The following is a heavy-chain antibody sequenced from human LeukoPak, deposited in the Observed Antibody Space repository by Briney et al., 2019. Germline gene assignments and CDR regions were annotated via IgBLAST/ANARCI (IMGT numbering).Heavy chain of an antibody. CDR2: ISGYNGNT. CDR1: GYTFTRYG. J-gene: IGHJ6*02. CDR3: ARGHCSGGSCYVYYYYGMDV. Sequence: ASVKVSCKASGYTFTRYGMTWVRQAPGQGLEWMGWISGYNGNTNYAQKLQGRVTMTTDTSTSTAYMELRSLRSDDTAVYYCARGHCSGGSCYVYYYYGMDVWGQGTTVTVSS. D-gene: IGHD2-15*01. V-gene: IGHV1-18*01.